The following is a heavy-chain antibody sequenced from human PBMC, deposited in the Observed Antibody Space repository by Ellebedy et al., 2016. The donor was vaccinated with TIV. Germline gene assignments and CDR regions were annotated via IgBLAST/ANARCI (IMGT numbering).Heavy chain of an antibody. CDR2: IYYTATP. J-gene: IGHJ4*01. CDR1: GAAISDYY. CDR3: ARDPSGDYGY. Sequence: SETLSLTXNVSGAAISDYYWSWIRQPPGKGLEWIGNIYYTATPVYNPSLKSRVTISADTSKNQFSLNLKSVSAADTAIYYCARDPSGDYGYWGRGSLVTVSS. V-gene: IGHV4-59*01. D-gene: IGHD4-17*01.